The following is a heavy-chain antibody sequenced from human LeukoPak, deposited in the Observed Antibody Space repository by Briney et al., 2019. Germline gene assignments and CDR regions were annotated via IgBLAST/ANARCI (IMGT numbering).Heavy chain of an antibody. CDR1: GLAFSDYW. CDR2: IKPDGGHQ. V-gene: IGHV3-7*01. D-gene: IGHD2-15*01. CDR3: ARVSKLLPNGYYFDY. J-gene: IGHJ4*02. Sequence: GGSLRLSCAASGLAFSDYWMSWVRQAPGKGLEWVANIKPDGGHQNYVDSVKGRFTISRDNAKNSLNLQMNSLRAEDTAVYYCARVSKLLPNGYYFDYWGQGTLVTVSS.